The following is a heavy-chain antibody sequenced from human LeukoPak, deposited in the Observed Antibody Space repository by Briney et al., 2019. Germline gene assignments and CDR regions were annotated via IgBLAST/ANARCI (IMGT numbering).Heavy chain of an antibody. CDR1: GFTFDDYT. V-gene: IGHV3-43*01. CDR2: ISWDGGGT. J-gene: IGHJ4*02. Sequence: GGSLRLSCAASGFTFDDYTMHWVRQAPGKGLEWVSLISWDGGGTYYADSVKGRFTISRDNSKNSLYLQMNSLRTEDPALYYCAKDMPPFYWGQGTLVTVSS. CDR3: AKDMPPFY.